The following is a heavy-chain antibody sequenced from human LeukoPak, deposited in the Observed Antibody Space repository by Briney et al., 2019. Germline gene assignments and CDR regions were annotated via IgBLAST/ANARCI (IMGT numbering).Heavy chain of an antibody. J-gene: IGHJ4*02. CDR2: ISGFKGNT. D-gene: IGHD6-13*01. V-gene: IGHV1-18*01. Sequence: ASVKVSCKASGYTFGTYGLSWVRQAPGQGLEWMGWISGFKGNTNYAQKFQGRVTMTTDTSTSTAYMELRSLRSDDTAAYYCARSDRIIAAADPFDYWGQGTLVTVSS. CDR1: GYTFGTYG. CDR3: ARSDRIIAAADPFDY.